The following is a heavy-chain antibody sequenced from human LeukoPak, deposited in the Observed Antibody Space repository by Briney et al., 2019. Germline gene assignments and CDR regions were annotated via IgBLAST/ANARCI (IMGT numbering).Heavy chain of an antibody. V-gene: IGHV3-11*05. Sequence: PGGSLRLSCTTSGFTFGDYAMSWVRQAPGKGLEWVSYISSSSSYTNYADSVKGRFTISRDNAKNSLYLQMNSLRAEDTAVYYCARVRGYGDYADYFDYWGQGTLVTVSS. CDR3: ARVRGYGDYADYFDY. D-gene: IGHD4-17*01. CDR1: GFTFGDYA. CDR2: ISSSSSYT. J-gene: IGHJ4*02.